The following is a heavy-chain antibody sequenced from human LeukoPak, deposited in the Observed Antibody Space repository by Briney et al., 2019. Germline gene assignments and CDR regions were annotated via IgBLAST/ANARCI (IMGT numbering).Heavy chain of an antibody. CDR2: ISGSGGST. Sequence: PGGSLRLSCAASGFTFSSYGMSWVRQAPGKGLEWVSAISGSGGSTYYADSVKGRFTISRDNAKNSLYLQMNSLRAEDTAVYYCARDWWELPFDYWGQGTLVTVSS. J-gene: IGHJ4*02. D-gene: IGHD1-26*01. CDR1: GFTFSSYG. CDR3: ARDWWELPFDY. V-gene: IGHV3-23*01.